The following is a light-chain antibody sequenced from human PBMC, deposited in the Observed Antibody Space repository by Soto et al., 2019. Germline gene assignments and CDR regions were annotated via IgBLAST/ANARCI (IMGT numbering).Light chain of an antibody. CDR3: QQYTGYSRT. CDR1: HSISDS. J-gene: IGKJ1*01. V-gene: IGKV1-5*01. Sequence: DIQMTQPPSTLSTSIGDRFTITCRASHSISDSLAWYQQKPGKAPFLLISDASNLERGVPSRFSGSGSGTEFTLTISSMQPDDFATYYCQQYTGYSRTFGQGTKVDIK. CDR2: DAS.